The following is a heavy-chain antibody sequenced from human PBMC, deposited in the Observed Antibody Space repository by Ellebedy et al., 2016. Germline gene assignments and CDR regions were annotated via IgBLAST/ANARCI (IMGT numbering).Heavy chain of an antibody. CDR1: GYTFTSYA. CDR3: AREVITAAAIQPNFDY. D-gene: IGHD2-2*02. V-gene: IGHV1-3*01. CDR2: INAGNGNT. Sequence: ASVKVSCKASGYTFTSYAMHWVRQAPGQRLEWMGWINAGNGNTEYSQKFQGRVTITRDTSASTAYMELSSLRSEDTAVYYCAREVITAAAIQPNFDYWGQGTLVTVSS. J-gene: IGHJ4*02.